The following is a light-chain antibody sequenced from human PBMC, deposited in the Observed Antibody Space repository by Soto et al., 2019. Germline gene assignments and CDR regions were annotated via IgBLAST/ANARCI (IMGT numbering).Light chain of an antibody. V-gene: IGLV3-1*01. CDR2: QDN. CDR1: KLGDKY. Sequence: SYELTQPPSVSVSPGQTASITCSGDKLGDKYSSWYQQRPGQSPVLVIYQDNKRPSGIPERFSGSNSGNTATLTISGTQAMDEADFYCQAWDSSTVVFGGGTKLTVL. CDR3: QAWDSSTVV. J-gene: IGLJ2*01.